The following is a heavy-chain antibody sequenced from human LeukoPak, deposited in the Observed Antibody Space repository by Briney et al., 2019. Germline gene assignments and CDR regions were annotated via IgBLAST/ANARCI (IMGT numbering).Heavy chain of an antibody. CDR2: MNPNSGNT. V-gene: IGHV1-8*03. J-gene: IGHJ4*02. D-gene: IGHD3-3*01. CDR1: GYTFTSYD. Sequence: GASVKVSCKASGYTFTSYDINWVRQATGQGLEWIGWMNPNSGNTGYAQKFQGRVTITRNTSISTAYMELSSLRSEGTAVYYCARGGPTYYDFWSGYYTVDYWGQGTLVTVSS. CDR3: ARGGPTYYDFWSGYYTVDY.